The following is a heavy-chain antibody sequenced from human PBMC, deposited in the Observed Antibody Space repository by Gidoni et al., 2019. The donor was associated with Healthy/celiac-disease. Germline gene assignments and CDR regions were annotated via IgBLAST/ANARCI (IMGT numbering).Heavy chain of an antibody. CDR1: GYSFTSYW. CDR2: IDPSDSYT. D-gene: IGHD3-10*01. Sequence: EVQLLQSGAEVKKPGESLRICCKGSGYSFTSYWISWVRQQPGKGLEWMGRIDPSDSYTNYSPSFQGHVTISADKSISTAYLQWSSLKASDTAMYYCARRGVGGYYGSGTDSDYWGQGTLVTVSS. CDR3: ARRGVGGYYGSGTDSDY. J-gene: IGHJ4*02. V-gene: IGHV5-10-1*01.